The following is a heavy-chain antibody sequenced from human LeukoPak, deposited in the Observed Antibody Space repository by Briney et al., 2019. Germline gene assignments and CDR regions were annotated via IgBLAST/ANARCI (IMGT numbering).Heavy chain of an antibody. CDR1: GFTFSNYN. CDR3: ARDRLGVNDY. D-gene: IGHD1-26*01. Sequence: PGGSLRLSCAASGFTFSNYNMNWVRQAPGKGLEWASSINTASNYIYYADSVKGRFTISRDNAKNSLYLQMNSLRAEDTAVYYCARDRLGVNDYWGQGTLVTVSS. J-gene: IGHJ4*02. V-gene: IGHV3-21*01. CDR2: INTASNYI.